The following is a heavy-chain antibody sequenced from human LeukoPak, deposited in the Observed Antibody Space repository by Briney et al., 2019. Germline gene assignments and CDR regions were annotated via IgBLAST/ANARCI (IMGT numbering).Heavy chain of an antibody. CDR2: FHYGGST. CDR3: ARRTFGSSRSDY. Sequence: SETLSLTCSVFGGPVTSVSHFWGWIRQPPGKGLEWIGNFHYGGSTYYNPSLESRVTIAVDTSKNQFSLELNSVTAADTAVYYRARRTFGSSRSDYWGQGTLVTVSP. D-gene: IGHD6-19*01. CDR1: GGPVTSVSHF. V-gene: IGHV4-39*01. J-gene: IGHJ4*02.